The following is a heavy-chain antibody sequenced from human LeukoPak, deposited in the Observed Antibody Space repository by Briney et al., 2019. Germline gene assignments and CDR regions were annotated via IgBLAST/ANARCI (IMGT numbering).Heavy chain of an antibody. V-gene: IGHV1-2*02. D-gene: IGHD6-19*01. CDR1: GYTFTGYY. CDR3: ARGRTVYSGWYGY. Sequence: GASVKVSCKASGYTFTGYYMHWVRQAPGQGLEWMGWINPNSGGTNYAQKFQGRVTMTRDTSISTAYMELSSLRSEDTAVYYCARGRTVYSGWYGYWGQGTLVTVSS. CDR2: INPNSGGT. J-gene: IGHJ4*02.